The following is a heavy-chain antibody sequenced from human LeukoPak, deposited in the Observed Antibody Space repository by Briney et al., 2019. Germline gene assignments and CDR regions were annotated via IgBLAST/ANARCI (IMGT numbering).Heavy chain of an antibody. CDR1: GFTFSASF. D-gene: IGHD4-11*01. J-gene: IGHJ4*02. CDR2: IKTKSENYAT. CDR3: FTTGENVRL. Sequence: PGGSLRLSCAASGFTFSASFFHWVRQAAGKGLEWVGHIKTKSENYATEYAASLKGRFVISRDDSNDRAYLQMNSLKTEDTAVYYCFTTGENVRLWGQGTPVTVSS. V-gene: IGHV3-73*01.